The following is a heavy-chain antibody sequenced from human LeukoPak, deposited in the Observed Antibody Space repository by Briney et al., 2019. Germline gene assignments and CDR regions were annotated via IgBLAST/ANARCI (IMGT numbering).Heavy chain of an antibody. Sequence: GASVKVSCKASVYTFASYAINWVRQATGQGPEWMGWMNPNSGNTGYAQKFRGRVSITRNTSISTAYVELSSLVFEDTAVYYCARLGELSSDDYWGQGTLVSVSS. CDR1: VYTFASYA. J-gene: IGHJ4*02. D-gene: IGHD3-16*02. CDR3: ARLGELSSDDY. V-gene: IGHV1-8*03. CDR2: MNPNSGNT.